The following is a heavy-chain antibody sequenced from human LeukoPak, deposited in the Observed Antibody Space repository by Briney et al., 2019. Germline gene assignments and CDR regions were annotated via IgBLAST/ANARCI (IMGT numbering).Heavy chain of an antibody. CDR1: GYTFTTCA. Sequence: ASVKVSCKTSGYTFTTCAINWMRQAPGQGLEWMGWINTDTGNPTYAQGFTGRFVFSLDTSVSTAYLQINSLKSEDTAVYYCARAGRWLQNDYWGQGTLVTVSS. D-gene: IGHD5-24*01. CDR3: ARAGRWLQNDY. V-gene: IGHV7-4-1*02. CDR2: INTDTGNP. J-gene: IGHJ4*02.